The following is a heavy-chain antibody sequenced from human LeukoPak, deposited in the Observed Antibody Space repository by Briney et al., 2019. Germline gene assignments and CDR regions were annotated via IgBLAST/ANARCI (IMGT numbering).Heavy chain of an antibody. CDR3: VRPFYGGAGDKYFDY. J-gene: IGHJ4*02. CDR2: ISYDGSNK. D-gene: IGHD4-23*01. CDR1: GFTFSNYA. V-gene: IGHV3-30-3*01. Sequence: PGGSLRLSCAASGFTFSNYAIHWVRQAPGKGLEWVAVISYDGSNKYYADSVKGRFTISRDNSKNALYLQMNSLRAEDTAVYYCVRPFYGGAGDKYFDYWGQGTLVTVSS.